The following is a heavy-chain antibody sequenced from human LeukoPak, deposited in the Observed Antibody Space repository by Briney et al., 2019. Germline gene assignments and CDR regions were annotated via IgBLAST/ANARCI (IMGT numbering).Heavy chain of an antibody. J-gene: IGHJ5*02. CDR1: GYTFTSYY. Sequence: ASVKVSCKASGYTFTSYYMHWVRQAPGQGLEWMGIINPSGGSTSYAQKFQGRVTMTRDMSTSTVYMELSSLRSEDTAVYYCARDQRDCSGGSCRPQNWFDPWGQGTLVTVSS. D-gene: IGHD2-15*01. V-gene: IGHV1-46*01. CDR3: ARDQRDCSGGSCRPQNWFDP. CDR2: INPSGGST.